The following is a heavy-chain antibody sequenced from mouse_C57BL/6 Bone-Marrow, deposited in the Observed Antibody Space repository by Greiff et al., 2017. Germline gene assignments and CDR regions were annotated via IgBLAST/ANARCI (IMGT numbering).Heavy chain of an antibody. J-gene: IGHJ4*01. CDR2: IYPGGGYT. D-gene: IGHD1-1*01. Sequence: VQLQQSGAELVRPGTSVKMSCKASGYTFTNYWIGWAKQRPGQGLEWIGDIYPGGGYTNYNEKFKGKATLTADKSSSTAYMQFSSLTSEDSAIYYCARHYGSGPRAMDFGGQGTSVTVSA. CDR3: ARHYGSGPRAMDF. V-gene: IGHV1-63*01. CDR1: GYTFTNYW.